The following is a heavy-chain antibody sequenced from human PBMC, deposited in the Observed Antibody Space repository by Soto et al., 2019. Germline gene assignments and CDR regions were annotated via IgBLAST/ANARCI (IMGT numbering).Heavy chain of an antibody. CDR1: GFTFSSYW. D-gene: IGHD6-19*01. Sequence: EVQLVESGGGLVQPGGSLRLSCAASGFTFSSYWMSWVRQAPGKGLEWVANIKQDGSEKHYVDSVKGRFTISRDNAKNSLYLQMNSLRAEDTAVYYCAREKYSSGGGSFDIWGQGTMVTVSS. J-gene: IGHJ3*02. CDR2: IKQDGSEK. CDR3: AREKYSSGGGSFDI. V-gene: IGHV3-7*01.